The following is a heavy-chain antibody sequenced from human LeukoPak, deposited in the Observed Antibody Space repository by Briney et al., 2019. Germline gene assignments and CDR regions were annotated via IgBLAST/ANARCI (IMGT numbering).Heavy chain of an antibody. Sequence: RTGGSLRLSCAASGFTFSDYYMSWIRQAPGKGLEWVSYIRSSGSTIYYADSVKGRFTISRDNAKNSLYLQMNSLRAEDTAAYYCARVDCSSTSCYEFDYWGQGTLVTVSS. D-gene: IGHD2-2*01. CDR1: GFTFSDYY. CDR3: ARVDCSSTSCYEFDY. CDR2: IRSSGSTI. V-gene: IGHV3-11*04. J-gene: IGHJ4*02.